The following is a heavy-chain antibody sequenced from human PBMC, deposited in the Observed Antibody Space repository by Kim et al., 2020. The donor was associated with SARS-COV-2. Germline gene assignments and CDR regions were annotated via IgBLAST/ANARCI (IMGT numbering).Heavy chain of an antibody. J-gene: IGHJ4*02. CDR2: ISVTGSRT. CDR1: GFTFVASA. Sequence: GGSLRLSCAASGFTFVASAMSWVRQAPGKGLEWVAGISVTGSRTYYAASAEGRFTISRDNFKTTVFLQINSLRADDTAVYYCAKDGFNLGDFFDSWGQGTLVAVSS. CDR3: AKDGFNLGDFFDS. V-gene: IGHV3-23*01. D-gene: IGHD3-16*01.